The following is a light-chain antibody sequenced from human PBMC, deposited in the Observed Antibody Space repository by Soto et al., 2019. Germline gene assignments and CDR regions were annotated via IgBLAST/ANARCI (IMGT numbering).Light chain of an antibody. CDR1: QSLLYNNTYNY. CDR3: MQALQSLT. CDR2: FGS. Sequence: EIVMTQSPLTLPVTPGEPASISCRSSQSLLYNNTYNYLDWYVQKPGQSPQLLIYFGSNRAPGVPDRFSGSGSGTDFTLKINRVDAEDVGTYYCMQALQSLTFGKGTRLEIK. J-gene: IGKJ5*01. V-gene: IGKV2-28*01.